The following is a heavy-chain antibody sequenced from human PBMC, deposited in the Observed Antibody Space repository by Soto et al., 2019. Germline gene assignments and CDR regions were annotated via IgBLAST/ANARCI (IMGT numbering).Heavy chain of an antibody. J-gene: IGHJ4*02. CDR3: AGEGGSSWSYYFDY. CDR2: IYYSGST. Sequence: QLQLQESGPGLVKPSETLSLTCTVSGGSISSSSYYWGWIRQPPGKGLEWIGSIYYSGSTYYNPSLKSRVTISVDTSKNQFSLKLSSVTAADTAVYYCAGEGGSSWSYYFDYWGQGTLVTVSS. V-gene: IGHV4-39*01. D-gene: IGHD6-13*01. CDR1: GGSISSSSYY.